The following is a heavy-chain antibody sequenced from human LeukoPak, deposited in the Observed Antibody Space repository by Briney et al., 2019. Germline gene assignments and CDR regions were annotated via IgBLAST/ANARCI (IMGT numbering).Heavy chain of an antibody. V-gene: IGHV1-69*13. Sequence: SVKVSCKASGGTFSSYAISWVRQAPGQGLEWMGGIIPIFGTANYAQKFQGRATITADESTSTAYMELSSLRSEDTAVYYCARGDTIFGPYYYYGMDVWGQGTTVTVSS. J-gene: IGHJ6*02. D-gene: IGHD3-3*01. CDR1: GGTFSSYA. CDR2: IIPIFGTA. CDR3: ARGDTIFGPYYYYGMDV.